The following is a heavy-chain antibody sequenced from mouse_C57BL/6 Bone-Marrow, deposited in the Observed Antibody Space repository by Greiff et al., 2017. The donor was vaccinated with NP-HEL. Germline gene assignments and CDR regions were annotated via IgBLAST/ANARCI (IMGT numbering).Heavy chain of an antibody. CDR2: IYPGSGNT. J-gene: IGHJ2*01. V-gene: IGHV1-76*01. CDR1: GYTFTDYY. CDR3: ARRVYFDY. Sequence: QVQLQQSGAELVRPGASVKLSCKASGYTFTDYYINWVKQRPGQGLEWIARIYPGSGNTYYNEKFKGKATVTAEKSSSTAYMQLSSLTSEDSAVYFCARRVYFDYWGQGTTLTVSS.